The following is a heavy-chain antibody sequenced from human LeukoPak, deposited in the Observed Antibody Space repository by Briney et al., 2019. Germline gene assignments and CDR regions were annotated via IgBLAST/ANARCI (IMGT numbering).Heavy chain of an antibody. CDR1: GFTFSSYG. V-gene: IGHV3-30*03. Sequence: GGSLRLSCAASGFTFSSYGMHWVRQAPGKGLEWVAVISYDGSNKYCADSVKGRFTISRDNSKNTLYLQMNSLRAEDTAVYYCARDPGSSSWYYYYYYMDVWGKGTTVTVSS. CDR2: ISYDGSNK. CDR3: ARDPGSSSWYYYYYYMDV. D-gene: IGHD6-13*01. J-gene: IGHJ6*03.